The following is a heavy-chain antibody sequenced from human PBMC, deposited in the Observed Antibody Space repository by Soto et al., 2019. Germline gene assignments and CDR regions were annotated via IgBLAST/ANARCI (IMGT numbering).Heavy chain of an antibody. D-gene: IGHD4-17*01. J-gene: IGHJ4*02. CDR1: GFTFSSYG. CDR2: IWYDGSNK. V-gene: IGHV3-33*01. Sequence: VQLVESGGGVVQPGRSLRLSCAASGFTFSSYGMHWVRQAPGKGLEWVAVIWYDGSNKYYADSVKGRFTISRDNSKNTNDLQLNSLRVEDKDAYYCARDAVDDCDYALGSDYWGQGTLVTVSS. CDR3: ARDAVDDCDYALGSDY.